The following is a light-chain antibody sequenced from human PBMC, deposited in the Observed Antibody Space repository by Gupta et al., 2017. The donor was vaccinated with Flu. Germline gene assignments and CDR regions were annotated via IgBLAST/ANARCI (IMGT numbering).Light chain of an antibody. J-gene: IGKJ4*01. V-gene: IGKV2-28*01. Sequence: DIVMAQSPLSLPVTPGEPASISCRSSQSLLHSNGYNYLDWYLQKPGQSPQLLIYLVSNRASGVPDRFSGSGSGTDFTLKISRVDAEDVGVYYCMQALQTPRTFGGGTKVEIK. CDR2: LVS. CDR3: MQALQTPRT. CDR1: QSLLHSNGYNY.